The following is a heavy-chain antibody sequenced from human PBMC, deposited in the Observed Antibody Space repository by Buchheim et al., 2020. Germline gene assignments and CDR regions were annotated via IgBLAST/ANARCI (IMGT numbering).Heavy chain of an antibody. CDR1: GFTFSSYW. CDR2: IKQDGSEK. V-gene: IGHV3-7*01. J-gene: IGHJ6*02. D-gene: IGHD1-26*01. CDR3: AIESGGSYFSYYYGMDV. Sequence: EVQLVESGGGLVQPGGSLRLSCAASGFTFSSYWMSWVRQAPGKGLEWVANIKQDGSEKYYVDSVKGRFTISRDNAKNSLYLQMNSLRAEDTAVYYCAIESGGSYFSYYYGMDVWGQGTT.